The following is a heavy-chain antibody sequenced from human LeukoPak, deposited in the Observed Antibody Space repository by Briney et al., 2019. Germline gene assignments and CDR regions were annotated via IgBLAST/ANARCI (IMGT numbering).Heavy chain of an antibody. CDR1: GFTFSSYW. J-gene: IGHJ5*02. CDR2: IKQDGSEK. D-gene: IGHD2-2*01. Sequence: GGSLRLSRAASGFTFSSYWMSWVRQAPGKGLEWVANIKQDGSEKYYVDSVKGRFTISRDNAKNSLYLQMNSLRAEDTAVYYCARGGSVVVPAAMHWFDPWGQGTLVTVSS. V-gene: IGHV3-7*01. CDR3: ARGGSVVVPAAMHWFDP.